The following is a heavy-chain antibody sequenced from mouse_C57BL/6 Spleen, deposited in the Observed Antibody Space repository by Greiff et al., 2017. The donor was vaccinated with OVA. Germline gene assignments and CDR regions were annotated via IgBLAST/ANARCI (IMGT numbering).Heavy chain of an antibody. CDR3: ASEGYYDYDEGYAMDY. D-gene: IGHD2-4*01. J-gene: IGHJ4*01. CDR2: IYPRSGNT. CDR1: GYTFTSYG. Sequence: QVQLKQSGAELARPGASVKLSCKASGYTFTSYGISWVKQRTGQGLEWIGEIYPRSGNTYYNEKFKGKATLTADKSSSTAYVELRSLTSEDSAVYFCASEGYYDYDEGYAMDYWGQGTSVTVSS. V-gene: IGHV1-81*01.